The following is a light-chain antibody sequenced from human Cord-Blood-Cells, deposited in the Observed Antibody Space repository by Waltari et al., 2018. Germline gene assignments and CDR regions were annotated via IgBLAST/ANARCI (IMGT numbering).Light chain of an antibody. J-gene: IGKJ3*01. Sequence: DIQMTQSPSSVSASVGDRVTITCRASQGISRWLAWYQQKPGKAPKLLIYAASRLQSGVPSRFSGIGSGTDFTLTISSLQPEDFATYYCQQANSFPFTFGPGTKVDIK. CDR2: AAS. CDR1: QGISRW. V-gene: IGKV1D-12*01. CDR3: QQANSFPFT.